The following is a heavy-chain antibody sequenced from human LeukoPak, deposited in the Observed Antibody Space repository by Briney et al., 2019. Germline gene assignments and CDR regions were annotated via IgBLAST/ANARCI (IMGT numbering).Heavy chain of an antibody. J-gene: IGHJ3*02. CDR3: AREYCSSTSCRSDAFDI. CDR2: ISYDGSNK. Sequence: GRSLRLSCAASGFTFSSYGMHWVRQAPGKGLEWVAVISYDGSNKYYADSVKGRFTISRDNSKNTLYLQMNSLRAEDTAVYYCAREYCSSTSCRSDAFDIWGQGTMVTVSS. V-gene: IGHV3-30*03. D-gene: IGHD2-2*01. CDR1: GFTFSSYG.